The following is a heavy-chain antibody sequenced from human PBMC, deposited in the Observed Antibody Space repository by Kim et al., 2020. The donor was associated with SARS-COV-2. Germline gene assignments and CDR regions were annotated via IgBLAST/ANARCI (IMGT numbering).Heavy chain of an antibody. CDR3: ARQRGQYLAPLDY. V-gene: IGHV4-59*08. J-gene: IGHJ4*01. CDR1: GDSSSSSY. Sequence: SETLSLTCTISGDSSSSSYWNWFRQPPGKGLEWIGYISYSGNTNYRPSLKSRVAISVDTSKSQVSLKVRSVTAADTAVYYWARQRGQYLAPLDYWGQGILVTVSS. CDR2: ISYSGNT. D-gene: IGHD3-10*01.